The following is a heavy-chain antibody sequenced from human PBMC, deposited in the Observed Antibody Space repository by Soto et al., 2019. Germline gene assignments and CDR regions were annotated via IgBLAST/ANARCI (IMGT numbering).Heavy chain of an antibody. CDR1: GYTFTSYG. CDR3: ARARGCTNGVCYVYYYYYYGMDV. V-gene: IGHV1-18*01. Sequence: ASVKVSCKASGYTFTSYGISWVRQAPGQGLEWMGWISAYNGNTNYAQKLQGRVTMTTDTSTSTAYMELRSLRSDDTAVYYCARARGCTNGVCYVYYYYYYGMDVWGQGTTVTVSS. D-gene: IGHD2-8*01. CDR2: ISAYNGNT. J-gene: IGHJ6*02.